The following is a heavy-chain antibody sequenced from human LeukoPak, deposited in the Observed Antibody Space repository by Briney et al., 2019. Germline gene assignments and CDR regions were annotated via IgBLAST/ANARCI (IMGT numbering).Heavy chain of an antibody. V-gene: IGHV5-51*01. CDR3: ARQRYSSSWYRDAFDI. Sequence: GESLKISCKGSGYSFTSYWIGWVRQMPGKGLEWMGIIYPGDSDTRYSPSFQGRVTISADKSISTAYLQWSSLKASDTAMYYCARQRYSSSWYRDAFDIWGQGTMVTVSS. D-gene: IGHD6-13*01. CDR1: GYSFTSYW. J-gene: IGHJ3*02. CDR2: IYPGDSDT.